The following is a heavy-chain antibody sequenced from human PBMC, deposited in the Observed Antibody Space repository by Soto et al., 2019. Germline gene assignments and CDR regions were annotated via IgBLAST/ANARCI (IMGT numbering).Heavy chain of an antibody. CDR3: ARAGPWRLSGWFDP. J-gene: IGHJ5*02. CDR2: INAGNGNT. D-gene: IGHD1-1*01. Sequence: ASVKVSFKASGYTFTGYAMHWVRQAPGQRLEWMGWINAGNGNTKYSQKFQGRVTITRDTSASTAYMELSSLRSEDTAVYYCARAGPWRLSGWFDPWGQGTLVTVSS. V-gene: IGHV1-3*01. CDR1: GYTFTGYA.